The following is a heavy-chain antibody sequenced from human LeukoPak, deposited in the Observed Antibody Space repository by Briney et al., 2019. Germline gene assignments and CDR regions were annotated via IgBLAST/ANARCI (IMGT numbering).Heavy chain of an antibody. D-gene: IGHD3-3*01. CDR3: VREKSWGSDSHDFSY. V-gene: IGHV3-69-1*01. CDR1: GFRFSDYA. CDR2: ISFTGDI. Sequence: GGSLRLSCAASGFRFSDYAMNWVRQAPGGGLEWVSSISFTGDIDYADSVKGRFTISRDNAKNSLFLQLSRLRVGDTAVYYCVREKSWGSDSHDFSYWDQGTLVTVSS. J-gene: IGHJ4*02.